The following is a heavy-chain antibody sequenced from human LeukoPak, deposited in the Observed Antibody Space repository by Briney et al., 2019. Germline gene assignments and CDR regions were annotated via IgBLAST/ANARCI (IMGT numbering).Heavy chain of an antibody. D-gene: IGHD6-13*01. CDR2: ISPTGSTT. CDR1: GFSFSEHW. CDR3: ARGPSSNWSGLDF. Sequence: PGGSLRLSCAASGFSFSEHWMHWARQLPGKGLVWVSRISPTGSTTSYADSVKGRFTVSRDNAKNTLYLQVSNLRAEDTAVYYCARGPSSNWSGLDFWGQGTLLTVSS. V-gene: IGHV3-74*01. J-gene: IGHJ4*02.